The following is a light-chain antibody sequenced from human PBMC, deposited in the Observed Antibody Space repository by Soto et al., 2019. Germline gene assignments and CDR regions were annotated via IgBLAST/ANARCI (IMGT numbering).Light chain of an antibody. CDR1: QSVSIY. V-gene: IGKV3-15*01. J-gene: IGKJ1*01. CDR2: GAS. Sequence: EIVMTQSPDTLSVSPGERATLSCRASQSVSIYLAWYQQTPGQAPRLLIYGASTRATGVPPTFSGSASGTEFTLTISSLQSEDFTVYYCQQYNKWPLTFGQGTKVDI. CDR3: QQYNKWPLT.